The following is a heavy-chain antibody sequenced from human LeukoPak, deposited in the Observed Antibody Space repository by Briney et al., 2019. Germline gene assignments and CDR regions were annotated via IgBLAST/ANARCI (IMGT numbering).Heavy chain of an antibody. CDR3: AKPKDNSLYCFDY. CDR2: ISGSGGST. J-gene: IGHJ4*02. CDR1: AFTFRSYA. D-gene: IGHD1-20*01. Sequence: PGGSLRLSCAASAFTFRSYAMGWVRQAGGKGLEWVSAISGSGGSTYYADSVKGRFTISRDNSKNTLYLQMSSLRAEDTAVYYCAKPKDNSLYCFDYWGQGTLVTVSS. V-gene: IGHV3-23*01.